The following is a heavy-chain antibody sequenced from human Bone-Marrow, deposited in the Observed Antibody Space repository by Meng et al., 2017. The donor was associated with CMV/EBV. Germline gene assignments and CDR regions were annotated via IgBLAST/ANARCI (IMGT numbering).Heavy chain of an antibody. CDR3: ARDLTGAGDAVDI. CDR1: GFTFSSYA. V-gene: IGHV3-30-3*01. Sequence: GESLKISCAASGFTFSSYAMHWVRQAPGKGLEWVAVISYDGSNKYYADSVKGRFTISRDNSKNTLYLQMNSLRAEDTAVYYCARDLTGAGDAVDIWGQGTMVTVSS. CDR2: ISYDGSNK. D-gene: IGHD7-27*01. J-gene: IGHJ3*02.